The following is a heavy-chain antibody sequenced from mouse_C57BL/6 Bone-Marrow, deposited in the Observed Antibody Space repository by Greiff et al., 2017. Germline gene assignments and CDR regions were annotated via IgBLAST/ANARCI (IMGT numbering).Heavy chain of an antibody. CDR2: IRSKSNNYAT. CDR3: VRHDSYSNSAWFAY. V-gene: IGHV10-1*01. CDR1: GFSFNTYA. Sequence: EVQGVESGGGLVQPKGSLKLSCAASGFSFNTYAMNWVRQAPGKGLEWVARIRSKSNNYATYYADSVKDRFTISRDDSESMLYLQMNNLKTEDTAMYYGVRHDSYSNSAWFAYWGQGTLVTVSA. J-gene: IGHJ3*01. D-gene: IGHD2-5*01.